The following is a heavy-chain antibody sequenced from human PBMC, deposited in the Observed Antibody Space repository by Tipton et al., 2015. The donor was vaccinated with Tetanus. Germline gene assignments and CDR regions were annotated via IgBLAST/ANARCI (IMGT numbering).Heavy chain of an antibody. J-gene: IGHJ4*02. CDR1: GYTFTNFW. V-gene: IGHV5-51*01. CDR3: ARAGSPFDY. CDR2: IYPGDSRV. Sequence: QLVQSGAEVKKPGESLKISCKTSGYTFTNFWIGWVRQMPGKGLEWMGIIYPGDSRVIYSPSFQGHVTISADKSITTAYLHWSSLQASDTAMYFWARAGSPFDYWGQGTPITVSS. D-gene: IGHD3-10*01.